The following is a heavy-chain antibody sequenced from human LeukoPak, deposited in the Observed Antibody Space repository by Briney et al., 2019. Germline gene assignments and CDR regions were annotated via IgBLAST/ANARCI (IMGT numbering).Heavy chain of an antibody. CDR1: GYTFTNYY. Sequence: SCKASGYTFTNYYMHWVRQAPGKGLEWVAVISYDGSNKYYADSVKGRFTISRDNSKNTLYLQMNSLRAEDTAVYYCARPFATVTTVAAFDIWGQGTMVTVSS. J-gene: IGHJ3*02. D-gene: IGHD4-17*01. CDR2: ISYDGSNK. CDR3: ARPFATVTTVAAFDI. V-gene: IGHV3-30*04.